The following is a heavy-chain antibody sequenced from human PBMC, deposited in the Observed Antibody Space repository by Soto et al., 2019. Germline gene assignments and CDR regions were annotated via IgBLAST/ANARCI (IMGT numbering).Heavy chain of an antibody. CDR3: ARGGLGIFGVVTLADY. Sequence: GGSLRLSCAASGFTFSSYSMNWVRQAPGKGLEWVSYISSSSSTIYYADSVKGRFTISRDNAKNSLYLQMNSLRAEDTAVYYCARGGLGIFGVVTLADYWGQGTLVTVSS. CDR1: GFTFSSYS. J-gene: IGHJ4*02. D-gene: IGHD3-3*01. CDR2: ISSSSSTI. V-gene: IGHV3-48*01.